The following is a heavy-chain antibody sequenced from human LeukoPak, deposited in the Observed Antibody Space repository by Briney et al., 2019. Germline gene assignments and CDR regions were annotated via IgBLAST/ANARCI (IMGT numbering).Heavy chain of an antibody. D-gene: IGHD1-26*01. Sequence: SETLSLTCTVSGGSISSSSYYWGWIRQPPGKGLEWIGSIYYSGSTYYNPSLKSRVTISVDTSKNQFSLKLSSVTAADTAVYYCARDKIVGATAYWGQGTLVTVSS. CDR2: IYYSGST. J-gene: IGHJ4*02. V-gene: IGHV4-39*07. CDR3: ARDKIVGATAY. CDR1: GGSISSSSYY.